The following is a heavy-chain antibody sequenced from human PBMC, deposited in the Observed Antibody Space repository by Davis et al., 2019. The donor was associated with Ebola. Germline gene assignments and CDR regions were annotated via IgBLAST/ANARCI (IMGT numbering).Heavy chain of an antibody. D-gene: IGHD2-2*01. CDR1: GFTFDDYA. Sequence: PGGSLRLSCAASGFTFDDYAMHWVRQAPGKGLEWVSLISGDGGSTYYADSVKGRFTISRDNAKNSLYLQMNSLRAEDTAVYYCAREGGYCSSTSCYSYYYYGMDVWGQGTTVTVSS. CDR2: ISGDGGST. V-gene: IGHV3-43*02. J-gene: IGHJ6*02. CDR3: AREGGYCSSTSCYSYYYYGMDV.